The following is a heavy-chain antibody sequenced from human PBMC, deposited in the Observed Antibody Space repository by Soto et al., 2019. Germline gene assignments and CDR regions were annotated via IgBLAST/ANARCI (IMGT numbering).Heavy chain of an antibody. D-gene: IGHD2-2*01. CDR1: GFTFDDYA. CDR2: ISWNSGSI. Sequence: DVQLVESGGGLVQPGRSLRLSCAASGFTFDDYAMHWVRQAPGKGLEWVSGISWNSGSIGYADCVKGRFTISRDNAKNSLYLQMNSLRAEDTALYYCAKAGGGSTSWRNWFDPWGQGTLVTVSS. V-gene: IGHV3-9*01. CDR3: AKAGGGSTSWRNWFDP. J-gene: IGHJ5*02.